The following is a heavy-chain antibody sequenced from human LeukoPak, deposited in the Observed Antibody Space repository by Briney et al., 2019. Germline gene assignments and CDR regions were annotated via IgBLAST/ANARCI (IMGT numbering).Heavy chain of an antibody. V-gene: IGHV4-59*08. CDR1: GGSISNYY. Sequence: PSETLSLTCTVSGGSISNYYWSWIRQPPGKGLEWIGYIYYSGSTNYNPSVKSRVTISVDTSKNHFSLKLRSVTAADTAVYYCARHRYSSGYYSFYSDYWGQGSLVTVSS. D-gene: IGHD3-22*01. CDR2: IYYSGST. CDR3: ARHRYSSGYYSFYSDY. J-gene: IGHJ4*02.